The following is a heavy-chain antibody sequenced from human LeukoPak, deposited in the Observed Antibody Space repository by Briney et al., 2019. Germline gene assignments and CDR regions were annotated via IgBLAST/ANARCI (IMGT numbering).Heavy chain of an antibody. Sequence: ASVKVSCKASGYTFTGYYMHWVRQAPGQGLEWMGWMNPNSGNTGYAQKFQGRVTMTRSTSISTAYMELSSLRSEDTAVYYCARWSNSLDYWGQGTLVTVSS. J-gene: IGHJ4*02. D-gene: IGHD1-26*01. CDR1: GYTFTGYY. V-gene: IGHV1-8*02. CDR3: ARWSNSLDY. CDR2: MNPNSGNT.